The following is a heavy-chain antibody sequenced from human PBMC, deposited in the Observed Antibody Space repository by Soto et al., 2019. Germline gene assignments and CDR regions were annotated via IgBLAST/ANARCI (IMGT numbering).Heavy chain of an antibody. CDR2: IYYSGST. CDR1: GRSISSYY. Sequence: SATLSLTCTVSGRSISSYYWSWIRQPPGKGLEWIGYIYYSGSTNYNPSLKSRVTISVDTSKNQFSLKLSSVTAADTAVYYCARGEDIVVVVAALDAFDIWGQGTMVT. D-gene: IGHD2-15*01. J-gene: IGHJ3*02. CDR3: ARGEDIVVVVAALDAFDI. V-gene: IGHV4-59*01.